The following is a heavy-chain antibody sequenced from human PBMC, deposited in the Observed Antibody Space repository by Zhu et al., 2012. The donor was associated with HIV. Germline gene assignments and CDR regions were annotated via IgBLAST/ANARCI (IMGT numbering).Heavy chain of an antibody. CDR3: VRQAEGEYNSGWQDPGAFDL. CDR2: ISNGHTYT. V-gene: IGHV3-21*02. D-gene: IGHD1-20*01. Sequence: QLVESGGGLAKPGGSLRLSCTASGFIFNSYDMHWVRQAPGKGLEWVASISNGHTYTFYADSLEGRFTISKDDARNSLYLQINSLKAEDMAVYYCVRQAEGEYNSGWQDPGAFDLWGQGTMVTVSS. CDR1: GFIFNSYD. J-gene: IGHJ3*01.